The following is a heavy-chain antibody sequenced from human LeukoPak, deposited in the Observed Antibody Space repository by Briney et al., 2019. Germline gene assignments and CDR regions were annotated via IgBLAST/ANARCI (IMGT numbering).Heavy chain of an antibody. J-gene: IGHJ5*02. CDR3: ARRSVPMA. Sequence: SETLSLTCAVYGGSFIDYSWTWIRQPPGKGLEWIGEINHSGITSYNSSLESRVTILADTSKNQFSLKLTSVTAADTAVYYCARRSVPMAWGQGTLVTVSS. CDR2: INHSGIT. CDR1: GGSFIDYS. V-gene: IGHV4-34*01.